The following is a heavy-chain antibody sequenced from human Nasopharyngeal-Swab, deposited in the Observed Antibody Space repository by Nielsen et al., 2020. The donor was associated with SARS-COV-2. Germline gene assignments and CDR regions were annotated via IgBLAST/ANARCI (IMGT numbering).Heavy chain of an antibody. CDR2: IRYDGSNK. J-gene: IGHJ3*02. CDR3: AKDGAYDTMIVVVIKGPAFDI. D-gene: IGHD3-22*01. V-gene: IGHV3-30*02. CDR1: GFTFSSYG. Sequence: GGSLRLSCAASGFTFSSYGMHWVRQAPGKGLEWVAFIRYDGSNKYYADSVKGRFTISRDNSKNTLYLQMNSLRAEDTAVYYCAKDGAYDTMIVVVIKGPAFDIWGQGTMVTVPS.